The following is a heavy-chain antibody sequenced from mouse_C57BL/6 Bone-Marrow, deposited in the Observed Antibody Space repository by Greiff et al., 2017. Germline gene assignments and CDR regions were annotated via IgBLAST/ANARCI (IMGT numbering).Heavy chain of an antibody. CDR1: GYAFSSYW. V-gene: IGHV1-80*01. CDR2: IYPGDGDT. CDR3: ALIYYYGSHWYFDV. Sequence: QVQLQQSGAELVKPGASVKISCKASGYAFSSYWMNWVKQRPGKGLEWIGQIYPGDGDTNYNGKFKGKATLTADKSSSTAYMQLSSLTSEDSAVYFCALIYYYGSHWYFDVWGTGTTVTVSS. D-gene: IGHD1-1*01. J-gene: IGHJ1*03.